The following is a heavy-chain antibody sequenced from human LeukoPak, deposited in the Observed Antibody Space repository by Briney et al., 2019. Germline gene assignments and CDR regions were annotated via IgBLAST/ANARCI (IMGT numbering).Heavy chain of an antibody. Sequence: SVKVSCKASGGTFSSYAISWVRQAPGQGLEWMGGIIPIFGTANYAQKFQGRVTITADESTSTAYMELSSLRSEDTAVYYCARGNNYGGNPNFDYWGQGTLVTVSS. D-gene: IGHD4-23*01. J-gene: IGHJ4*02. CDR1: GGTFSSYA. CDR2: IIPIFGTA. V-gene: IGHV1-69*01. CDR3: ARGNNYGGNPNFDY.